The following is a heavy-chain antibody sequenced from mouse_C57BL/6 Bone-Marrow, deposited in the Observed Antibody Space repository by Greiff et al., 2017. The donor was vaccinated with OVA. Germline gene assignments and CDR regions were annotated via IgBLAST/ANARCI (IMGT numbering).Heavy chain of an antibody. J-gene: IGHJ1*03. CDR3: ARAGIYVGYFDV. Sequence: VQLLESGAELARPGASVKLSCKASGYTFTSYGISWVKQRTGQGLEWIGEIYPRSGNTYYNEKFKGKATLTADKSSSTAYMELRSLTSEDSAVYFCARAGIYVGYFDVWGRGTTVTVSS. CDR2: IYPRSGNT. V-gene: IGHV1-81*01. CDR1: GYTFTSYG. D-gene: IGHD1-3*01.